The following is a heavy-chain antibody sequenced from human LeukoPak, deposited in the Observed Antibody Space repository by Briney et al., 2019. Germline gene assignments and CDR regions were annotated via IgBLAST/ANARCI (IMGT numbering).Heavy chain of an antibody. CDR3: AKNRYQLLPIFDY. J-gene: IGHJ4*02. CDR2: INPSGGST. CDR1: GYTFTSYY. V-gene: IGHV1-46*01. D-gene: IGHD2-2*01. Sequence: ASVEVSCKASGYTFTSYYMHWVRQAPGQGLEWMGIINPSGGSTSYAQKFQGRVTMTRDTSTSTVYMELSSLRAEDTAVYYCAKNRYQLLPIFDYWGQGTLVTVSS.